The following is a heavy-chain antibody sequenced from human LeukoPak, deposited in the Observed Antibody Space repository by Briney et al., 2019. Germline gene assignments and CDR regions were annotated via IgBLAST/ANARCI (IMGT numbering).Heavy chain of an antibody. Sequence: SETLSLTCTVSGGSISSYYWSWIRQPPGKGLEWIGYIYYSGSTNYNPSLKSRVTISVGTSKNQFSLKLSSVTAADTAVYYCARYYYGSGSYFDWGQGTLVTVSS. CDR2: IYYSGST. CDR3: ARYYYGSGSYFD. V-gene: IGHV4-59*01. D-gene: IGHD3-10*01. J-gene: IGHJ4*02. CDR1: GGSISSYY.